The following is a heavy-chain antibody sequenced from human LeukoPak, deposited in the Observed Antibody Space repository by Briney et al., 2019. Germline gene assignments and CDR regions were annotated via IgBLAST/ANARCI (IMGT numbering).Heavy chain of an antibody. CDR2: ISSSSTI. CDR3: ARLGIADDAFDI. D-gene: IGHD7-27*01. J-gene: IGHJ3*02. V-gene: IGHV3-48*02. Sequence: TGGSLRLSCAASGFTFSSYSMNWVRQAPGKGLEWVSYISSSSTIYYADSVKGRFTISRDNAKNSLHLQMNSLRDEDTAVYYCARLGIADDAFDIWGQGTMVTVSS. CDR1: GFTFSSYS.